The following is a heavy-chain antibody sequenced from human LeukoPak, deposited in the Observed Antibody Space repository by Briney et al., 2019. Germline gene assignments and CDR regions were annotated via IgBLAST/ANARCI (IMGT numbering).Heavy chain of an antibody. Sequence: GESLRLSCAASGFTFSSAWMSWVRQAPGKGLEWVGRVKTKADGGTTEYAAPVKGRFTISRDDSKNTLDLQMNSLKTEDTGMYYCVTDVPYPAPQIDFWGQGTLVTVSS. D-gene: IGHD2-2*01. V-gene: IGHV3-15*01. J-gene: IGHJ4*02. CDR3: VTDVPYPAPQIDF. CDR1: GFTFSSAW. CDR2: VKTKADGGTT.